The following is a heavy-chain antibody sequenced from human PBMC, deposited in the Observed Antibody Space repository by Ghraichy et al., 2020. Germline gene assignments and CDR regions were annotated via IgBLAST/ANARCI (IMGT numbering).Heavy chain of an antibody. D-gene: IGHD6-19*01. CDR3: ARQIPRISGIAVAGGPGGWFDP. CDR2: IYYSGST. Sequence: SETLSLTCTVSGGSISSSSYYWGWIRQPPGKGLEWIGSIYYSGSTYYNPSLKSRVTISVDTSKNQFSLKLSSVTAADTAVYYCARQIPRISGIAVAGGPGGWFDPWGQGTLVTVSS. CDR1: GGSISSSSYY. V-gene: IGHV4-39*01. J-gene: IGHJ5*02.